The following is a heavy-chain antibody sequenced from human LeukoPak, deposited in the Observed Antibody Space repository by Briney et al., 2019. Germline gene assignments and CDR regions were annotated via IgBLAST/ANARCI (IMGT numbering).Heavy chain of an antibody. J-gene: IGHJ5*02. Sequence: ASVKVSCKASGYTFTSYAMNWVRQAPGQGLEWMGGIIPIFGTASFAQKFQGRVTITADESTGTAYMELSSLRSEDTAVYYCARVVTPRYCSTPSCYWKGWFDPWGQGTLVTVSS. CDR2: IIPIFGTA. D-gene: IGHD2-2*01. V-gene: IGHV1-69*13. CDR1: GYTFTSYA. CDR3: ARVVTPRYCSTPSCYWKGWFDP.